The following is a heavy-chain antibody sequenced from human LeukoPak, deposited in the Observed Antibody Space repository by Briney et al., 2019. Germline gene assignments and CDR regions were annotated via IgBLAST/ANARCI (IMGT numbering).Heavy chain of an antibody. CDR1: GMNNYW. J-gene: IGHJ4*02. Sequence: PGESLRLSYIGSGMNNYWMTCVRQAPGKGLESVANINKDGSEKYYLDSVKGRITISRDNIKNSVFLQINSLRAEDTGIYYCATDLNWVSHWGQGTLVTVSS. D-gene: IGHD3-16*01. CDR3: ATDLNWVSH. V-gene: IGHV3-7*01. CDR2: INKDGSEK.